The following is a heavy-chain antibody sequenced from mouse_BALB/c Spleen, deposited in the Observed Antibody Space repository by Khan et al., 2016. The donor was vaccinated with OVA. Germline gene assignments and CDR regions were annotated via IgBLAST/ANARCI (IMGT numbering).Heavy chain of an antibody. V-gene: IGHV1-4*01. CDR2: IIPTNDYT. Sequence: VQLQQSGAELARPGASVKMSCKASGYTFTTYTIHWVKQRPGQGLEWIGYIIPTNDYTNYNQKFKERATLTADKSSSTACMQLSSLTSEDSALYYCAREGAYYRSDGWFAYWGQGTLVTVAA. D-gene: IGHD2-14*01. J-gene: IGHJ3*01. CDR1: GYTFTTYT. CDR3: AREGAYYRSDGWFAY.